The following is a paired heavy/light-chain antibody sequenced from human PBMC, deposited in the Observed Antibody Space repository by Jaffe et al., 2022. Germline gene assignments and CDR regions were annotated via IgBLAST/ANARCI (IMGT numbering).Heavy chain of an antibody. D-gene: IGHD5-12*01. Sequence: EVQLVESGGGLVQPGGSLRLSCVASGFSVTDHEMSWVRQAPGQGLQWVSYINSNGATIFYADSVRGRFTVSRDSAKNSLYLQMNSLRAEDTAVYYCARDGYKSLDYWGQGALVTVSS. CDR3: ARDGYKSLDY. V-gene: IGHV3-48*03. J-gene: IGHJ4*02. CDR2: INSNGATI. CDR1: GFSVTDHE.
Light chain of an antibody. CDR1: QTINTW. J-gene: IGKJ1*01. V-gene: IGKV1-5*03. CDR3: QQSNSNFKT. CDR2: KAS. Sequence: DIQMTQSPSTLSASVGDRVTITCRASQTINTWLAWYQQKPGKAPKLLIYKASSLENGVPSRFSGSGSGTEFTFTISGLQPDDFATYYCQQSNSNFKTFGQGTKVEIK.